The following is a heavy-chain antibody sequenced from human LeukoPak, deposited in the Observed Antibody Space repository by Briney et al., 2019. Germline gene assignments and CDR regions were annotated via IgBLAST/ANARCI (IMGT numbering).Heavy chain of an antibody. Sequence: SETLSLTCAVYGGSFSGYYWSWIRQPPGKGLEWIGEINHSGSTNYNPSLKSRVTISVGTSKNQFSLKLSSVTAADTAVYYCARGRPWVAYFDYWGQGTLVTVSS. J-gene: IGHJ4*02. CDR2: INHSGST. D-gene: IGHD2-15*01. V-gene: IGHV4-34*01. CDR3: ARGRPWVAYFDY. CDR1: GGSFSGYY.